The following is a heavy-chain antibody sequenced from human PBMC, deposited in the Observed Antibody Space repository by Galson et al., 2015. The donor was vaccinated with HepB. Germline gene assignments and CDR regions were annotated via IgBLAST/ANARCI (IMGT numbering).Heavy chain of an antibody. J-gene: IGHJ6*02. CDR1: GGSISSYY. Sequence: CTVSGGSISSYYWSWIRQPPGKGLEWIGYIYYSGSTNYNPSLKSRVTISVDTSKNQFSLKLSSVTAADTAVYYCARGRGSYYYYYGMDVWGQGTTVTVSS. D-gene: IGHD3-10*01. CDR2: IYYSGST. V-gene: IGHV4-59*01. CDR3: ARGRGSYYYYYGMDV.